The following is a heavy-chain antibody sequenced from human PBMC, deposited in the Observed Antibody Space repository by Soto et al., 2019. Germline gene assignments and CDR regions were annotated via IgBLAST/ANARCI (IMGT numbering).Heavy chain of an antibody. Sequence: RASVKVSCKASGFTFTSSAVQWVRQARGQRLEWIGWIVVGSGNTNYAQKFQERVTITRDMSTSTAYMELSSLRSEDTAVYYCAAGRSPRKVDTAMAAGVDVWGQGTTVTVSS. CDR1: GFTFTSSA. CDR3: AAGRSPRKVDTAMAAGVDV. CDR2: IVVGSGNT. V-gene: IGHV1-58*01. D-gene: IGHD5-18*01. J-gene: IGHJ6*02.